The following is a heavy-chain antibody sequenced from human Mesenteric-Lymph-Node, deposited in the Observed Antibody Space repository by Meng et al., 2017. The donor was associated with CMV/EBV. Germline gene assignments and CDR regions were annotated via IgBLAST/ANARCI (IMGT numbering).Heavy chain of an antibody. D-gene: IGHD3-10*01. Sequence: SETLSLTCTVSGGSISSYYWAWIRQPPGKGLEWIGSIHYSGSTYQNPSLKSRVTISLDTSKNQFSLKLSSVTAADTAVYYCARDLGARVTMVRGVRYGMDVWGQGTTVTVSS. CDR1: GGSISSYY. J-gene: IGHJ6*02. CDR3: ARDLGARVTMVRGVRYGMDV. V-gene: IGHV4-59*12. CDR2: IHYSGST.